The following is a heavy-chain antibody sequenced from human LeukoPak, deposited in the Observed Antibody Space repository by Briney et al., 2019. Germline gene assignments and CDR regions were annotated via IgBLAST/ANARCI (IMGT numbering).Heavy chain of an antibody. J-gene: IGHJ4*02. CDR2: INPNNGAT. Sequence: ASVKVSCKASGYTFTGYYMHWVRQAPGQGLEWMGRINPNNGATNYAQKLQGRVTITGDTSISTAYMELSSLRSNDTAVYYCTRESGSYHGNDYWGQGTLVTVSS. D-gene: IGHD1-26*01. CDR1: GYTFTGYY. CDR3: TRESGSYHGNDY. V-gene: IGHV1-2*06.